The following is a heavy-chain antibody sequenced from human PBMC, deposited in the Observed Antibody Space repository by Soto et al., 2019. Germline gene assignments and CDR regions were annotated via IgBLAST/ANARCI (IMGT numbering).Heavy chain of an antibody. J-gene: IGHJ4*02. Sequence: SETLSLTCTVSGGSISSYYWSWIRQPPGKGLEWIGYIYYSGSTNYNPSLKSRVTISVDTSKNQFSLKLSSVTAADTAVYYCARGPSPSNSSGQIDYWGQGTLVTVSS. D-gene: IGHD6-19*01. CDR1: GGSISSYY. CDR3: ARGPSPSNSSGQIDY. CDR2: IYYSGST. V-gene: IGHV4-59*12.